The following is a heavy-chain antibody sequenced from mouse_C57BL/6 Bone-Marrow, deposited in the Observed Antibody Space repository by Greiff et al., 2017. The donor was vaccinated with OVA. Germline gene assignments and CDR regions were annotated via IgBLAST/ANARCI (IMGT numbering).Heavy chain of an antibody. CDR1: GYTFTSYW. J-gene: IGHJ2*01. CDR2: IHPNRGST. CDR3: AILGDGYSDY. Sequence: QVQLKQPGAELVKPGASVKLSCKASGYTFTSYWMHWVKQRPGPGLEWIGMIHPNRGSTTYNEQFKRKATLTVDKSSSQAYMQLSGLTSEDSAVYYCAILGDGYSDYWGQGTTLTVST. V-gene: IGHV1-64*01. D-gene: IGHD2-3*01.